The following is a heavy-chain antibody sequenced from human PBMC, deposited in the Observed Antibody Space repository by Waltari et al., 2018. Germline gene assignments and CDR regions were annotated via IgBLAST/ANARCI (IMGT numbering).Heavy chain of an antibody. V-gene: IGHV3-30-3*01. CDR3: ARGGHDYGGDSLDY. CDR1: GFTFSSYV. J-gene: IGHJ4*02. D-gene: IGHD4-17*01. Sequence: QVQLVESGGGVVQPVRSLRLRCAASGFTFSSYVRNWVRQAPGKGREWVALLSYDGNNKYYADSVKGRFTISRDNSQNTLYLQMNSLTPEDTAVYCCARGGHDYGGDSLDYWGQGTLVTVSS. CDR2: LSYDGNNK.